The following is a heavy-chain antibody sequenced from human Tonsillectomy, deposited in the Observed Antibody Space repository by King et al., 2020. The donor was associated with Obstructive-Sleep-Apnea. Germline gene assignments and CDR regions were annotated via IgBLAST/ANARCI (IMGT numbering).Heavy chain of an antibody. CDR2: IYSGST. Sequence: VQLQESGPGLVKPSETLSLTCTVSGGSISSYFWSWIRQPPGKGLEWIGFIYSGSTNYNPSLKSRVTISVDTSKNQFSLKLSSVTAADTAVYYCTRQTSDWYFDLWGSGTLVTVSS. CDR1: GGSISSYF. CDR3: TRQTSDWYFDL. V-gene: IGHV4-59*08. J-gene: IGHJ2*01.